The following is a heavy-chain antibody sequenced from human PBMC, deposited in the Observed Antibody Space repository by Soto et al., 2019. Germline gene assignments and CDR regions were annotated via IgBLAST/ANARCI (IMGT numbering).Heavy chain of an antibody. CDR1: GYTFTSYY. Sequence: QVQLVQSGAEVKKPGASVKVSCKASGYTFTSYYMHWVRQAPGQGLEWMGIINPSGGSTSYAQKFQGRVNKNQGTSTSTVYMELSSLRSEDTAVYYCARPSLRTHAFDIWGQGTMVTVSS. V-gene: IGHV1-46*03. CDR2: INPSGGST. D-gene: IGHD1-1*01. J-gene: IGHJ3*02. CDR3: ARPSLRTHAFDI.